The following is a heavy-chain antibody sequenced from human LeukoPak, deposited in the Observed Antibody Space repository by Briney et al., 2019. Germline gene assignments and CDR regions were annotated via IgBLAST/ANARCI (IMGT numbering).Heavy chain of an antibody. D-gene: IGHD6-19*01. CDR2: ISGSGGST. Sequence: GGSLRLSCAASGFTFSSNSMNWVRQAPGKGLEWVSAISGSGGSTYYADSVKGRFTISRDNSKNTLYLQMNSLRAEDAAVYYCAKSPLAVAHRWGQGTLVTVSS. J-gene: IGHJ4*02. CDR1: GFTFSSNS. CDR3: AKSPLAVAHR. V-gene: IGHV3-23*01.